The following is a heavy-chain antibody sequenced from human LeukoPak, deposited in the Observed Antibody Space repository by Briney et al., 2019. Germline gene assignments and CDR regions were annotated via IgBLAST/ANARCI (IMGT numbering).Heavy chain of an antibody. CDR3: ARVTYHYYGMDV. V-gene: IGHV4-59*12. CDR1: GGSISSYY. Sequence: PSETLSLACTVSGGSISSYYWSWIRQPPGKGLEWIGYIYYSGSTNYNPSLKSRVTISVNKSKNQFSLKLSSVTAADTAVYYCARVTYHYYGMDVWGQGTTVTVSS. CDR2: IYYSGST. J-gene: IGHJ6*02.